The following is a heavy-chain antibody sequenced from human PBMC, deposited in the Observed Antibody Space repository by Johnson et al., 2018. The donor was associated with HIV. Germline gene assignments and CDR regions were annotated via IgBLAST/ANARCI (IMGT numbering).Heavy chain of an antibody. CDR3: ALEAVRSTDAFDI. CDR2: IKQDGSEK. J-gene: IGHJ3*02. D-gene: IGHD3-10*01. Sequence: VQLVESGGGLVQPGGSLRLSCAASVFTFSSYWMSWVRQSPGKGLEWVANIKQDGSEKYYVDSVKGRFTISRDNAKNSLYLQTNSLRAEDTAVYYCALEAVRSTDAFDIWGQGTMVTVSA. CDR1: VFTFSSYW. V-gene: IGHV3-7*05.